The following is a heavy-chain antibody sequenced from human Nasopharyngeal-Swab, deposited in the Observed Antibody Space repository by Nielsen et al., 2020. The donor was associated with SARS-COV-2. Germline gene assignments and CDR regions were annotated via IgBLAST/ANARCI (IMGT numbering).Heavy chain of an antibody. J-gene: IGHJ4*02. D-gene: IGHD7-27*01. Sequence: LRLSCTVSGGSISSGSYYWSWIRQPAGKGLEWIGRIYTSGSTNYNPSLKSRVTISVDTSKNQFSLKLSSVTAADTAVYYCARGVYLGYFDYWGQGTLVTISS. CDR2: IYTSGST. CDR3: ARGVYLGYFDY. V-gene: IGHV4-61*02. CDR1: GGSISSGSYY.